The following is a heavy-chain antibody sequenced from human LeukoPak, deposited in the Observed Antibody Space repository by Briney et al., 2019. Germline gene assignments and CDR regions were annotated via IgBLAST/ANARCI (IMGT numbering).Heavy chain of an antibody. CDR1: GGSNSSGSYY. D-gene: IGHD5/OR15-5a*01. J-gene: IGHJ5*02. Sequence: SQTLSLTCTVSGGSNSSGSYYWRWIRQPAGKGLEWIGRVYASGNTNYNPSLKSRITISIDTSQNQFSLMLSSVTAADTAVYYCARLLEVSSTFDPWGQGTLVTVSS. V-gene: IGHV4-61*02. CDR3: ARLLEVSSTFDP. CDR2: VYASGNT.